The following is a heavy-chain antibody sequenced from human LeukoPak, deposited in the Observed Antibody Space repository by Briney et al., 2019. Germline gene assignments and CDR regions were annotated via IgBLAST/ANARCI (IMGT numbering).Heavy chain of an antibody. Sequence: VASVKVSCKASGYTFTDYGISWVRQAPGQGLEWMGWISVYTGSANYAQNLQGRVTITRDTSASTAYMELSSLRSEDTAVYYCARGGPQLPFLNFDYWGQGTLVTVSS. D-gene: IGHD2-2*01. V-gene: IGHV1-18*01. CDR2: ISVYTGSA. CDR1: GYTFTDYG. J-gene: IGHJ4*02. CDR3: ARGGPQLPFLNFDY.